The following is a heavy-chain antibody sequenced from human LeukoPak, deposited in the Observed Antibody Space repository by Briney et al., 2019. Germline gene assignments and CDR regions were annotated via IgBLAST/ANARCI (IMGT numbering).Heavy chain of an antibody. CDR3: ARGDYYGSGSYFSFDY. Sequence: GESLKISCKGSGYSFTSYWIGWVRQMPGKGLEWMGIIYPGDSDTRYSPSFQGQVTISADKSISTAYLQWSSLKASDTAMYYCARGDYYGSGSYFSFDYWGQGTLVTVSS. V-gene: IGHV5-51*01. CDR1: GYSFTSYW. J-gene: IGHJ4*02. CDR2: IYPGDSDT. D-gene: IGHD3-10*01.